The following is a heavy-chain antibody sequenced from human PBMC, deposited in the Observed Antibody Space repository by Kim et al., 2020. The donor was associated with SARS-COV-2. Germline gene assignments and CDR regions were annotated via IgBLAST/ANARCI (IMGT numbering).Heavy chain of an antibody. D-gene: IGHD2-21*01. CDR2: INQDGTVR. V-gene: IGHV3-7*01. CDR3: ARAVGGIDAA. Sequence: GGSLRLSCAASGFTFSTYWMSWVRQAPGKGLEWVANINQDGTVRYYVNSVKGRFTISRDNGKNSLHLQMNSLGAEDTAVYYCARAVGGIDAAWGQGTLVTVSS. CDR1: GFTFSTYW. J-gene: IGHJ5*02.